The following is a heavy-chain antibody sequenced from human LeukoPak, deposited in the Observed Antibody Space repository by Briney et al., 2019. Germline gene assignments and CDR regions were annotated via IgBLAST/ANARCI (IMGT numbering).Heavy chain of an antibody. V-gene: IGHV3-53*01. CDR1: GFTVSSNY. D-gene: IGHD3-10*01. CDR2: IYSGGKT. Sequence: GGSLRLSCAASGFTVSSNYMSWVRQAPGKGLEWVSVIYSGGKTYYADSVKGRFTISRDNSKNTLYLQMSSLRAEDTAVYYCARGRTDYSDSGSYDYFDYWGQGTLVTVSS. CDR3: ARGRTDYSDSGSYDYFDY. J-gene: IGHJ4*02.